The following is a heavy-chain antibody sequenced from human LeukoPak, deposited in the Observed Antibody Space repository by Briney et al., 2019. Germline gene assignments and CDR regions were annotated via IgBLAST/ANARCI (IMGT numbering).Heavy chain of an antibody. Sequence: GGSLRLSCAASGFTFSSYAMSWVRQASGKGLEWVSGISGSGVNTHYADSVKGRFTISRDNSKNSLYLQMNSLRAEDTAVYYCASTDYGDHYSRNYWGQGTLVTVSS. V-gene: IGHV3-23*01. CDR2: ISGSGVNT. CDR1: GFTFSSYA. J-gene: IGHJ4*02. D-gene: IGHD4-17*01. CDR3: ASTDYGDHYSRNY.